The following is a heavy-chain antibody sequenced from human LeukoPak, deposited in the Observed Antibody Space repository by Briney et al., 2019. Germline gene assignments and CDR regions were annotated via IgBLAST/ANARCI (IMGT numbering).Heavy chain of an antibody. V-gene: IGHV3-48*01. CDR3: ARGLIGTTPGY. Sequence: GGSLRLSCAASGFTFSSYAMSWVRQTPGKGLEWVSYISSSSSTIYYADSVKGRFTISRDNAKNSLYLQMNSLRAEDTAVYYCARGLIGTTPGYWGQGTLVTVSS. CDR1: GFTFSSYA. D-gene: IGHD1-7*01. CDR2: ISSSSSTI. J-gene: IGHJ4*02.